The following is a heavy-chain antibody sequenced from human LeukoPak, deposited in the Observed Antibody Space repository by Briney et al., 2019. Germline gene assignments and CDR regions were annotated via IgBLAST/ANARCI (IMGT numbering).Heavy chain of an antibody. Sequence: PGGSLRLSCAASGFTFSSYGMHWVRQAPGKGLEWVAVIWYDGSNKYYADSVKGRFTISRDNSKNTLYLQMNSLRDEDTAVYYCARIRYYYDSSGYYLDAFDIWGQGTMVTVSS. V-gene: IGHV3-33*01. CDR1: GFTFSSYG. CDR3: ARIRYYYDSSGYYLDAFDI. D-gene: IGHD3-22*01. CDR2: IWYDGSNK. J-gene: IGHJ3*02.